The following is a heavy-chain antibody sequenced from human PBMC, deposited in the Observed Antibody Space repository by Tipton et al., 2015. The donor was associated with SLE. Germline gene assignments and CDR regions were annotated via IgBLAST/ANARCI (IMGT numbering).Heavy chain of an antibody. Sequence: TLSLTCTVSGASISTYYWSWVRQPPGKGLEWIGYVYENDFTNYNPSLKSRVTISVDTSRSQFSLKLSSVTAADTAVYYCARLQYVFGGMDVWGKGTTVTVSP. J-gene: IGHJ6*04. V-gene: IGHV4-59*12. CDR3: ARLQYVFGGMDV. D-gene: IGHD3-3*01. CDR2: VYENDFT. CDR1: GASISTYY.